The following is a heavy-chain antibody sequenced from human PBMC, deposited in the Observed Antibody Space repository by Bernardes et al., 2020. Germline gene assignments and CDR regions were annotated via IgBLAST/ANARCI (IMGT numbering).Heavy chain of an antibody. Sequence: SVKVSCKASGGTFSSYAISWVRQAPGQGLEWMGGIIPIFGTANYAQKFQGRVTITADKSTSTAYMELSSLRSEDTAVYYCARDNGYGGNRDYDAFDIWGQGTMVTVSS. D-gene: IGHD2-15*01. CDR2: IIPIFGTA. V-gene: IGHV1-69*06. J-gene: IGHJ3*02. CDR1: GGTFSSYA. CDR3: ARDNGYGGNRDYDAFDI.